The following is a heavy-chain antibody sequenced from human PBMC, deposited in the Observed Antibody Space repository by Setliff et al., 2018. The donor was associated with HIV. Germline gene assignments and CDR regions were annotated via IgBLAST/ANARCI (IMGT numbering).Heavy chain of an antibody. Sequence: WETLSLTCAVSGGSISSVSHYWGWIRRAPGKGLEWIGNIYYSGTTFYNPSLKRPVSISVDTSKNEFSLKLTSVTAADTAVYYCAREFSSSSFDQLGQGTLVTVSS. CDR2: IYYSGTT. J-gene: IGHJ4*02. D-gene: IGHD6-6*01. V-gene: IGHV4-39*02. CDR3: AREFSSSSFDQ. CDR1: GGSISSVSHY.